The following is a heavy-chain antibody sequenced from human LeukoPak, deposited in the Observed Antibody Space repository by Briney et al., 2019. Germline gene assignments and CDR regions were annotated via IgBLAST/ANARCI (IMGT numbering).Heavy chain of an antibody. CDR1: GFTFSSYG. D-gene: IGHD3-22*01. CDR3: AKAEWLLLLTRYFDY. CDR2: ISGSGGST. J-gene: IGHJ4*02. V-gene: IGHV3-23*01. Sequence: GGTLRLSCAASGFTFSSYGMSWVRQAPGKGLEWVSAISGSGGSTYYADSVKGRFTISRDNSKNTLYLQMNSLRAEDTAVYYCAKAEWLLLLTRYFDYWGQGTLVTVSS.